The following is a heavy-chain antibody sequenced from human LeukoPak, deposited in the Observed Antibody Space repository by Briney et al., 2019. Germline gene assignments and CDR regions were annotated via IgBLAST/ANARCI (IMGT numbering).Heavy chain of an antibody. CDR1: GGSFSGYY. CDR2: INHSGST. V-gene: IGHV4-34*01. D-gene: IGHD1-7*01. CDR3: ASYITGTDYYYYYMDV. Sequence: PSETLSLTCAVYGGSFSGYYWSWIRQPPGKGLEWIGEINHSGSTNYNPSLKSRVTISVDTSKNQFSLKLSSVTAADTAVYYCASYITGTDYYYYYMDVWGKGTTVTVSS. J-gene: IGHJ6*03.